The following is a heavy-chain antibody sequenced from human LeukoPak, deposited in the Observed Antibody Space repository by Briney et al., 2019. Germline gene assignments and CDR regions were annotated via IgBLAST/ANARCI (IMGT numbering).Heavy chain of an antibody. CDR1: GGSFSGYY. J-gene: IGHJ5*02. D-gene: IGHD3-3*01. V-gene: IGHV4-34*01. CDR2: INHSGST. Sequence: SETLSLTCAVYGGSFSGYYWSWIRQPPGKGLEWIGEINHSGSTNYNPSLKSRVTISVDTSKNQFSLKPSSVTAADTAVYYCARRILEWLFKAGGFDPWGQGTLVTVSS. CDR3: ARRILEWLFKAGGFDP.